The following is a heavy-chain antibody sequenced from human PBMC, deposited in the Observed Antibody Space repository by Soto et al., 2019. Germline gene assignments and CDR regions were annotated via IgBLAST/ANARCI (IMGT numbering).Heavy chain of an antibody. CDR3: XXXXXXXXXXXDFDY. CDR1: GFTFTSSA. V-gene: IGHV1-58*02. J-gene: IGHJ4*02. CDR2: IVVGSGNT. Sequence: QMQLVQSGPEVKKPGTSVKVSCKASGFTFTSSAMQXXXXXXXXXXXXIGWIVVGSGNTNYAQKFQERVTITRDMXXXXXXXXXXXXXXXXXXXXXXXXXXXXXXXXXDFDYWGQGTLVTVSS.